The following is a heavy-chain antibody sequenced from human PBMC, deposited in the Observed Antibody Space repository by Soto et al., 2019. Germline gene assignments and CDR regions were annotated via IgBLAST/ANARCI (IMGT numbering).Heavy chain of an antibody. V-gene: IGHV3-53*01. CDR2: IYSGGTL. D-gene: IGHD5-12*01. J-gene: IGHJ4*02. CDR1: GFTVTINY. Sequence: DVQVVESGGGLVQPGGSLRLSCAVSGFTVTINYMSWVRQAPGKGLEWVSVIYSGGTLYYADSVKGRFTISRDTSKNTLYLQMNSLRGDDTAVYYCHGYGYWGQGTLVTVSS. CDR3: HGYGY.